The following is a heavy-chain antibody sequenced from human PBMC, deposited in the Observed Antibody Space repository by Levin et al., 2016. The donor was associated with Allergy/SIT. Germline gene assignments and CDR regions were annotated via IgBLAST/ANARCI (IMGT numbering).Heavy chain of an antibody. J-gene: IGHJ5*02. CDR3: ARGPYLIAALRPNWFDP. CDR1: GGSFSGYY. CDR2: INHSGST. D-gene: IGHD6-6*01. Sequence: SETLSLTCAVYGGSFSGYYWSWIRQPPGKGLEWIGEINHSGSTNYNPSLKSRVTISVDTSKNQFSLKLSSVTAADTAVYYCARGPYLIAALRPNWFDPWGQGTLVTVSS. V-gene: IGHV4-34*01.